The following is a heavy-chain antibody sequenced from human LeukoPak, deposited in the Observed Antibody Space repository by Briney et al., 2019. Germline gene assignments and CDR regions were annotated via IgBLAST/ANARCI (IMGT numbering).Heavy chain of an antibody. V-gene: IGHV3-30*02. CDR3: VKVDVDTAMAFDY. CDR2: IRYDGSNK. J-gene: IGHJ4*02. D-gene: IGHD5-18*01. Sequence: PGGSLRLSCAASGFTFSSYGMHWVRQAPGKGLGWVAFIRYDGSNKYYADSVKGRFTISRDNSKNSLYLQVNSLRAEDTAVYYCVKVDVDTAMAFDYWGQGTLVTVSS. CDR1: GFTFSSYG.